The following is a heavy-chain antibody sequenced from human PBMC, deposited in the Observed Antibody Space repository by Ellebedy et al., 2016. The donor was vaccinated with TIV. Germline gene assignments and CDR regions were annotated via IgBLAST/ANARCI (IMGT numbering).Heavy chain of an antibody. J-gene: IGHJ4*02. V-gene: IGHV3-30-3*01. CDR1: GFTFSSYA. D-gene: IGHD3-10*01. CDR2: ISYDGSNK. Sequence: PGGSLRLSCAASGFTFSSYAMHWVRQAPGKGLEWVAIISYDGSNKYYAASVKGRFTISRDNSKNTLYLQMNSLRAEDTAVYCCARAHYWGQGTLVTVSS. CDR3: ARAHY.